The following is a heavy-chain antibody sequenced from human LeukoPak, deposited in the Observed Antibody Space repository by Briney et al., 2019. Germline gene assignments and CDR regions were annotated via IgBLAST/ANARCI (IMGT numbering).Heavy chain of an antibody. Sequence: ASVKVSCKASGYTFTSYGISWVRQAPGQGLEWMGWISAYNGNTNYAQKLQGRVTMTTDTSTSTAYMELSSLRSDDTAVYYCARDYYGAHNLYNFDFWGQGTRVIVSS. V-gene: IGHV1-18*01. J-gene: IGHJ4*02. CDR3: ARDYYGAHNLYNFDF. CDR2: ISAYNGNT. CDR1: GYTFTSYG. D-gene: IGHD3-10*01.